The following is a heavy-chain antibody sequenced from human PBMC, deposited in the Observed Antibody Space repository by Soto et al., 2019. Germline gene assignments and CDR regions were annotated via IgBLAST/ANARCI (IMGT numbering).Heavy chain of an antibody. D-gene: IGHD4-4*01. J-gene: IGHJ4*02. Sequence: VGSLRLSCAASGFTFSSYSMNWVRQAPGKGLEWVSSISSSSSYIYYADSVRGRFTISRDNAKNSLYLQMNSLRAEDTAVYYCAAGSYSNPFDYWGQGTLVTVSS. CDR1: GFTFSSYS. V-gene: IGHV3-21*01. CDR3: AAGSYSNPFDY. CDR2: ISSSSSYI.